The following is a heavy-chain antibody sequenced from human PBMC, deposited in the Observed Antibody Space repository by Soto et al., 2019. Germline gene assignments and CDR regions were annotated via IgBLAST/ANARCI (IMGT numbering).Heavy chain of an antibody. J-gene: IGHJ4*02. CDR1: GGSLNNGGYS. CDR2: IYYTGST. Sequence: PSETLSLTCTVSGGSLNNGGYSWGWIRRPPGKGLEYIASIYYTGSTYYNPSLKSRVTISLDRPKNQFSLNLKSVTAADTAVYYSARVAGNTARPDWAQGTPVTGSS. V-gene: IGHV4-30-2*01. D-gene: IGHD3-10*01. CDR3: ARVAGNTARPD.